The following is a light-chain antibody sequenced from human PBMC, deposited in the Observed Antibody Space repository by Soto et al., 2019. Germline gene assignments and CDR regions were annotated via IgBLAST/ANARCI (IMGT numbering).Light chain of an antibody. CDR1: QSISGW. V-gene: IGKV1-5*01. Sequence: DIQMTQSPSNVSASVGDRVTVTCRASQSISGWLAWFQKKSGEAPKLLIYDASILKSGAPSRFSGSGSGTEFTLTISSLQPDDFATYYCQQYHSLPFTFDPGAKVDV. J-gene: IGKJ3*01. CDR3: QQYHSLPFT. CDR2: DAS.